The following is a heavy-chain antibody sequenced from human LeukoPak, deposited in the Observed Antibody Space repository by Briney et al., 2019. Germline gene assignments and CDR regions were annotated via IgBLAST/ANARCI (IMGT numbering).Heavy chain of an antibody. CDR1: GFSLSTSGMC. D-gene: IGHD6-25*01. CDR3: ARTTSSLYSSDNDY. V-gene: IGHV2-70*11. J-gene: IGHJ4*02. CDR2: IDWDDDK. Sequence: SGPALVKPTQTLTLTCTFSGFSLSTSGMCVSWIRQPPGKALEWLARIDWDDDKYYSTSLKTRLTISKDTSKNQVVLTMTNMDPVDTATYYCARTTSSLYSSDNDYWGQGTLVTVSS.